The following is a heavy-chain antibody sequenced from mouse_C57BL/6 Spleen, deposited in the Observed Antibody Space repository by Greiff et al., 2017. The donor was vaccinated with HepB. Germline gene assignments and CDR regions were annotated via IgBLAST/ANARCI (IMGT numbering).Heavy chain of an antibody. CDR3: ASGAVFAY. D-gene: IGHD6-1*01. V-gene: IGHV1-69*01. CDR1: GYTFTSYW. Sequence: QVQLQQPGAELVMPGASVKLSCKASGYTFTSYWMHWVKQRPGQGLEWIGEIDPSDSYTNYNQKFKGKSTLTVDKSSSTAYMQLSSLTSEDSAVYYCASGAVFAYWGQRTLVTVSA. J-gene: IGHJ3*01. CDR2: IDPSDSYT.